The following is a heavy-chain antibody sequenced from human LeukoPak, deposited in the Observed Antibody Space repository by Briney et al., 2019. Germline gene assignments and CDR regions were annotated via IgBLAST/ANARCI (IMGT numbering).Heavy chain of an antibody. Sequence: PGGSLRLSCAASGFTLSRYNMNWVRQAPGKGLEWVSYISGTSSVIYYADSVKGRFTVSRDNAKNSLYLQMNSLRAEDTAVYYCARGWQGGIEYWGQGALVPVSS. V-gene: IGHV3-48*04. D-gene: IGHD3-16*01. CDR1: GFTLSRYN. J-gene: IGHJ4*02. CDR3: ARGWQGGIEY. CDR2: ISGTSSVI.